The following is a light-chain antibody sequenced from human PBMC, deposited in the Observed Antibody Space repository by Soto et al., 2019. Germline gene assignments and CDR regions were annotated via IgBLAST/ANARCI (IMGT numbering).Light chain of an antibody. Sequence: DIQMTQSPSSLSASIVDRVTLTFRASQSIGTNLNWYQQRPGKAPKLLIYAVSSLQSGVSSRFSGSGSGTDFTFTISSLQPEDIATYYCQQYDNLPTFGQGTRLEIK. CDR1: QSIGTN. CDR3: QQYDNLPT. V-gene: IGKV1-33*01. CDR2: AVS. J-gene: IGKJ5*01.